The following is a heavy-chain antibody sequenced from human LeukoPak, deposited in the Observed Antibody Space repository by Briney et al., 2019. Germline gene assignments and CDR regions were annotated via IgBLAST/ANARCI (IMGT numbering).Heavy chain of an antibody. V-gene: IGHV3-23*01. J-gene: IGHJ4*02. CDR3: AKEREGLSSGSDLEYFDY. CDR2: ISGGGGTT. CDR1: GFTFSSYA. Sequence: PGGSLRLSCAASGFTFSSYAMNWVRQAPGKGLEWVSAISGGGGTTYYADSVKGRFTISRDNSKNTLFLQMNSLKAEDTAVYYCAKEREGLSSGSDLEYFDYWGQGTLVTVSS. D-gene: IGHD5-12*01.